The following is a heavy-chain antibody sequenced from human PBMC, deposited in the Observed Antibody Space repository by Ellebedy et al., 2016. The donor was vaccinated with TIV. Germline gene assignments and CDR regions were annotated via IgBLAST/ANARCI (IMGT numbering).Heavy chain of an antibody. Sequence: GESLKISCAASGFNFGGHAMTWVRQSPGKGLEWVSSIDGSGYSTHYADSVKGRFTISRDNSRNTLFLQMNSLRGEDTAVYFCAKDVRYTTGWGGALDIWGQGAMVTVSS. CDR3: AKDVRYTTGWGGALDI. CDR2: IDGSGYST. J-gene: IGHJ3*02. D-gene: IGHD2-8*02. V-gene: IGHV3-23*01. CDR1: GFNFGGHA.